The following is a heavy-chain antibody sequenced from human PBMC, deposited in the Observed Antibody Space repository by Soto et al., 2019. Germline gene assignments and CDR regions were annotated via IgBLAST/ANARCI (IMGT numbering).Heavy chain of an antibody. CDR1: DDSLSTYY. Sequence: SETLSLTCNVSDDSLSTYYWSWIRQPAGKGLEWIGRIYASGSTNYNPSLKSRVSMSVDTSKKQFSLKMISVTAADTAIYYCARSAIPRGGWFRPWGQGVLVTVSS. CDR2: IYASGST. J-gene: IGHJ5*02. V-gene: IGHV4-4*07. CDR3: ARSAIPRGGWFRP. D-gene: IGHD2-21*01.